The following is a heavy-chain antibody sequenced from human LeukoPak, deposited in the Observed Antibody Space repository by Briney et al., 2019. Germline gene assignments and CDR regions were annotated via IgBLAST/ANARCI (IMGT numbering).Heavy chain of an antibody. CDR3: AGGAAAGTFSDYAFDI. Sequence: GGSLRLSCAASGFTFDDYGMSWVRQAPGKGLEWVSGINWNGGSTGCADSVKGRFTISRDNAKNSLYLQMNSLRAEDTALYYCAGGAAAGTFSDYAFDIWGQGTMVTVSS. J-gene: IGHJ3*02. D-gene: IGHD6-13*01. CDR1: GFTFDDYG. V-gene: IGHV3-20*04. CDR2: INWNGGST.